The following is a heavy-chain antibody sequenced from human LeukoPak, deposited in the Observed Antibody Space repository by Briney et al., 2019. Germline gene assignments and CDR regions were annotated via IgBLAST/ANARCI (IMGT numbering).Heavy chain of an antibody. V-gene: IGHV1-18*01. CDR1: GYTFTSYG. J-gene: IGHJ6*02. Sequence: ASVKVSCKASGYTFTSYGISWVRQAPGQGLEWMGWISAYNGNTNYAQKLQGRVTMTTDTSTSTAYMELRSLRCDDTAVYYCARDSIAAAGIFYYGMDVWGQGTTVTVSS. D-gene: IGHD6-13*01. CDR3: ARDSIAAAGIFYYGMDV. CDR2: ISAYNGNT.